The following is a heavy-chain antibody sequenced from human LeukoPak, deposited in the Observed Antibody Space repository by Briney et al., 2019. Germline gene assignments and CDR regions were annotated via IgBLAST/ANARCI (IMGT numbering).Heavy chain of an antibody. CDR1: GYTLTELS. CDR2: FDPEDGET. J-gene: IGHJ4*02. D-gene: IGHD6-19*01. CDR3: ATGVRYSSGWYYFDY. V-gene: IGHV1-24*01. Sequence: ASLKVSCKVSGYTLTELSMHWVRQAPGKGLEWMGGFDPEDGETIYAQKFQGRVTMTEDTSTDTAYMELSSLRSEDTAVYYCATGVRYSSGWYYFDYWGQGTRVTVSS.